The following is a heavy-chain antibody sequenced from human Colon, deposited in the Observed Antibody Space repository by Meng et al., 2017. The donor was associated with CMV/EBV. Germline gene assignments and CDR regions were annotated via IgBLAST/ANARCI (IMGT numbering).Heavy chain of an antibody. J-gene: IGHJ5*01. V-gene: IGHV3-23*03. Sequence: GESLKISCAASGFTFSDYYMSWVRQAPGEGLEWVSIIYGSGSPKVYAASVQGRFTISRDNSRNVVFLQMNNLRADDSGIYYCVKDRTPDGLFEFDFWGPGTPVTVSS. D-gene: IGHD1-14*01. CDR2: IYGSGSP. CDR3: VKDRTPDGLFEFDF. CDR1: GFTFSDYY.